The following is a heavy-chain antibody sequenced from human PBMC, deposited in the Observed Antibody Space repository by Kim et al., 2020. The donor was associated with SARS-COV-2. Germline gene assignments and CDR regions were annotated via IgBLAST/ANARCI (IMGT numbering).Heavy chain of an antibody. J-gene: IGHJ4*02. Sequence: IYRPSFQGQVTISADKSISTAYLQWSSLKASDTAMYYCARHATLTMFFDYWGQGTLVTVSS. V-gene: IGHV5-51*01. D-gene: IGHD3-10*02. CDR3: ARHATLTMFFDY.